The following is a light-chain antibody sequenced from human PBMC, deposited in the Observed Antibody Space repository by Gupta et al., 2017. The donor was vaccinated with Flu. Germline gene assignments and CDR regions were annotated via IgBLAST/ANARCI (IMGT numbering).Light chain of an antibody. CDR2: GAS. CDR1: QSVSSN. Sequence: EIVMTQSPATLSVSPGERATLSCRASQSVSSNLAWYQQKPGQAPRLIIYGASNRAMGIPARFSGSGYGKEFTLTSSRRQYEDFAVYYWQQDNTWHTFGHGTKVDIK. CDR3: QQDNTWHT. V-gene: IGKV3-15*01. J-gene: IGKJ3*01.